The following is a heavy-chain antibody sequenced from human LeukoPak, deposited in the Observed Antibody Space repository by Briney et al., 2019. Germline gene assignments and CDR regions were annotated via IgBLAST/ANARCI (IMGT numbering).Heavy chain of an antibody. J-gene: IGHJ6*03. CDR3: ARLGYSSGWSVRYYYYYMDV. V-gene: IGHV4-34*01. CDR1: GDSFSLYY. Sequence: SETLSLTCAFDGDSFSLYYWRWIRQPPGKGLECIGEINLSGSTSYNPSLKSRVAISVDTSKNQFSLQLSSVTAADTAVYYCARLGYSSGWSVRYYYYYMDVWGKGTTVTVSS. CDR2: INLSGST. D-gene: IGHD6-19*01.